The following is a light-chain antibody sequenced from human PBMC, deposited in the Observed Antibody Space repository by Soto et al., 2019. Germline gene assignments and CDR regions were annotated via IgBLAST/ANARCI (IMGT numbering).Light chain of an antibody. CDR1: QSVNSN. Sequence: EMVMTQSPATLSVSPGERATLSCRASQSVNSNLAWYQQKPGQAPRLLIYGASIRATGIPDRFSGSGSGTEFTLTINSLQSEDFAVYYCQQYNNWPPITFGQGTRLEIK. CDR3: QQYNNWPPIT. V-gene: IGKV3D-15*01. CDR2: GAS. J-gene: IGKJ5*01.